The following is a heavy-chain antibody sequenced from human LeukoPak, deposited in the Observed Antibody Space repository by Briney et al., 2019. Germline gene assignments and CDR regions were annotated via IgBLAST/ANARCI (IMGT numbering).Heavy chain of an antibody. CDR2: ISGSGGST. CDR3: ANHGIVATSTG. CDR1: GFTFSSYA. D-gene: IGHD5-12*01. Sequence: GGSLRLSCAASGFTFSSYAMSWVRQAPGKGLEWVSAISGSGGSTYYADSVKGRFTISRDNSKNTLYLQMNSLRAEDTAVYYCANHGIVATSTGWGQGTPVTVSS. V-gene: IGHV3-23*01. J-gene: IGHJ4*02.